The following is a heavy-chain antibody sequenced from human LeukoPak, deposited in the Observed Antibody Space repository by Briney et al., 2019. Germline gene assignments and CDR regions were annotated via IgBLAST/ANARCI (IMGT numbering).Heavy chain of an antibody. CDR2: INPSGGST. CDR1: GYTFTGYY. J-gene: IGHJ5*02. V-gene: IGHV1-46*01. D-gene: IGHD4-17*01. Sequence: ASVKVSCKASGYTFTGYYMHWVRQAPGQGLEWMGIINPSGGSTSYAQEFQGRVTMTRDMSTSTVYMELSSLRSEDTAVYYCARGSYGDYAGAYNWFDPWGQGTLVTVSS. CDR3: ARGSYGDYAGAYNWFDP.